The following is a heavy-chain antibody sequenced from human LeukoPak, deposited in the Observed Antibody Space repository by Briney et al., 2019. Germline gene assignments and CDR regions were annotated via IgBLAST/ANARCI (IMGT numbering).Heavy chain of an antibody. V-gene: IGHV3-48*01. Sequence: GGSLRLSRAASGFTLSSYSMNWVRQAPGKGLEWVSYITSSSSTMYYADSVKGRFTISRDNAKNSLYLQMNSLRAEDTAVYYCAREGYYGSGLYYYYYMDVWGKGTTVTVSS. CDR1: GFTLSSYS. CDR3: AREGYYGSGLYYYYYMDV. CDR2: ITSSSSTM. J-gene: IGHJ6*03. D-gene: IGHD3-10*01.